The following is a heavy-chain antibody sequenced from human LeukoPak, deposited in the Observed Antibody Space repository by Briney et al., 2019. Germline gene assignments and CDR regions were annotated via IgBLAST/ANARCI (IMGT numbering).Heavy chain of an antibody. J-gene: IGHJ4*02. V-gene: IGHV3-53*01. CDR3: ARGVYLTDYYDSSGYYGY. CDR1: GFTVSSNY. CDR2: IYSGGST. Sequence: PGGSLRHSCAASGFTVSSNYMSWVRQAPGKGLEWVSVIYSGGSTYYADSVKGRFTISRDNSKNTLYLQMNSLRAEDTAVYYCARGVYLTDYYDSSGYYGYWGQGTLVTVSS. D-gene: IGHD3-22*01.